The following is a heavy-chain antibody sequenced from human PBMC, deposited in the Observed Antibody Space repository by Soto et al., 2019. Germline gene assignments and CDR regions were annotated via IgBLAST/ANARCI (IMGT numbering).Heavy chain of an antibody. CDR3: ARSEAVRSEAGMTVVDTNNWFDP. J-gene: IGHJ5*02. Sequence: QVQLVQSGAEVKRPGSSVKDSCKASGGTFSSYAISWVRQAPGQGLEWMGGITSFLGTAKYEQKFPGRVTMTATESTSTAVMGLSSLTTEDTDVYYCARSEAVRSEAGMTVVDTNNWFDPWGQGTRVTVAS. CDR1: GGTFSSYA. CDR2: ITSFLGTA. V-gene: IGHV1-69*01. D-gene: IGHD3-22*01.